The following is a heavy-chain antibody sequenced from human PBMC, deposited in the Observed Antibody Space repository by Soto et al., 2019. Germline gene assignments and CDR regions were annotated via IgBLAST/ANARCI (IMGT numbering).Heavy chain of an antibody. CDR2: ISGSGGST. D-gene: IGHD6-13*01. Sequence: GSLRLSCAASGFTFSSYAMSWVRQAPGKGLEWVSAISGSGGSTYYPGSVKGRFTISRENAKNSLYLQMNSLRAEDTAVYYCARDRPYSSYYYYGMDVWGQGTTVTVSS. V-gene: IGHV3-23*01. CDR3: ARDRPYSSYYYYGMDV. J-gene: IGHJ6*02. CDR1: GFTFSSYA.